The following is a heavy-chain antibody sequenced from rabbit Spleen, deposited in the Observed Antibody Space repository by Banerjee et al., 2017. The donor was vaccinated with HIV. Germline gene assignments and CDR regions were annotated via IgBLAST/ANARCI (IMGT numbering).Heavy chain of an antibody. CDR3: ARDSAGREDFNL. V-gene: IGHV1S45*01. CDR2: IDVGKSANT. CDR1: GLDFSSSYW. Sequence: QEQLEESGGGLVKPEGSLTLTCKASGLDFSSSYWICWVRQAPGKGLEWIACIDVGKSANTYYASWAKGRFTISRTSSTTVTLQMTSLTAADTATYFCARDSAGREDFNLWGPGTLVTVS. J-gene: IGHJ4*01. D-gene: IGHD4-2*01.